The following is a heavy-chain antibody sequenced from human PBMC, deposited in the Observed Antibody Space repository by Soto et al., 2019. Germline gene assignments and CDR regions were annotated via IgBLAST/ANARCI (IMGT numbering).Heavy chain of an antibody. D-gene: IGHD2-15*01. Sequence: EVQLVESGGGLVKPGGSLRLSCAASGFTFSSYSMNWVRQAPGKGLEWVSSISSSSSYIYYADSVKGRFTISRDNAKNXXYLQRNSLRAEDTAVYYWARVGGYCSGDAGGYFDLWGRGTLVTVSS. J-gene: IGHJ2*01. V-gene: IGHV3-21*01. CDR2: ISSSSSYI. CDR3: ARVGGYCSGDAGGYFDL. CDR1: GFTFSSYS.